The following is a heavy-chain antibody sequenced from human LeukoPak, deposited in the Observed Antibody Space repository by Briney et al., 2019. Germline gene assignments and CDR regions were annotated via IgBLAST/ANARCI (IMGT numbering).Heavy chain of an antibody. J-gene: IGHJ6*02. Sequence: SVKVSCKASGGTFSSYTISWVRQAPGQGLERMGRIIPILGIANYAQKFQGRVTITADKSTSTAYTELSSLRSEDTAVYYCARDLEVSNWDIVVVPAAINYYYYGMDVWGQGTTVTVSS. CDR2: IIPILGIA. V-gene: IGHV1-69*04. CDR1: GGTFSSYT. D-gene: IGHD2-2*01. CDR3: ARDLEVSNWDIVVVPAAINYYYYGMDV.